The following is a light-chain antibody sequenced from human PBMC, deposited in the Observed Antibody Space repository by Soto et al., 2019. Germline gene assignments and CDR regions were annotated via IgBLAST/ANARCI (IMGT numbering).Light chain of an antibody. CDR3: QQYGSSPWT. CDR2: GAS. Sequence: DIQLTQSPSFLSASVGDRVTITCRASQGIRSYLAWYQQRPGKAPELLIYGASTLRPGGASRFSGSGSGTEFTLTISRLEPEDFAVYYCQQYGSSPWTFGQGTKVEIK. V-gene: IGKV1-9*01. CDR1: QGIRSY. J-gene: IGKJ1*01.